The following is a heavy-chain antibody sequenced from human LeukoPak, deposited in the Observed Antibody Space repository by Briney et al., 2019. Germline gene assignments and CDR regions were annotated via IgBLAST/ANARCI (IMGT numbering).Heavy chain of an antibody. CDR1: GFTFSSYE. Sequence: PGGSLRLSCAASGFTFSSYEMNWVRQAPGKGLEWVSYISSSGSTIYYADSVKGRFTISRDNARNSLYLQMNSLRAEDTAVYYCARGVVAATLDYWGRGTLVTVSS. V-gene: IGHV3-48*03. J-gene: IGHJ4*02. D-gene: IGHD2-15*01. CDR3: ARGVVAATLDY. CDR2: ISSSGSTI.